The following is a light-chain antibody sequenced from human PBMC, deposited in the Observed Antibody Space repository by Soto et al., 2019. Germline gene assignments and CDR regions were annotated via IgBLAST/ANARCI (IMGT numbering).Light chain of an antibody. CDR1: QSINTF. J-gene: IGKJ1*01. V-gene: IGKV3-20*01. CDR2: GAS. Sequence: EVLLTQSPATLSVSPGESVTLSCRASQSINTFLAWYQQKPGQAPRLLIYGASSRATGIPDRFSGSGSGTDFTLTISRLEPEDFAVYYCQQYGSSSWTFGQGTKVDIK. CDR3: QQYGSSSWT.